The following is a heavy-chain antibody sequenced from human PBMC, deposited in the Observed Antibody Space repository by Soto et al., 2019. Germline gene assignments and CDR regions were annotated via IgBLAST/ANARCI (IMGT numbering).Heavy chain of an antibody. CDR3: ARYIAAAGTGRFDP. CDR1: GGSISSYY. V-gene: IGHV4-59*01. D-gene: IGHD6-13*01. J-gene: IGHJ5*02. CDR2: IYYSGST. Sequence: SETLSLTCTVSGGSISSYYWSWIRQPPGKGLEWIGYIYYSGSTNYNPSLKSRVTISVDTSKNQFSLKLSSVTAADTAVYYCARYIAAAGTGRFDPWGQGTLVTVSS.